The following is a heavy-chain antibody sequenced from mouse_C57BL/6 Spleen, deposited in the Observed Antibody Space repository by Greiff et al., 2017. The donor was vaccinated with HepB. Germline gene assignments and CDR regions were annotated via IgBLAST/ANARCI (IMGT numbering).Heavy chain of an antibody. CDR2: INPSTGGT. D-gene: IGHD4-1*02. CDR3: ARAATGPYFDY. Sequence: VQLKESGPELVKPGASVKISCKASGYSFTGYYMNWVKQSPEKSLEWIGEINPSTGGTTYNQKFKAKATLTVDKSSSTAYMQLKSLTSEDSAVYYCARAATGPYFDYWGQGTTLTVSS. J-gene: IGHJ2*01. CDR1: GYSFTGYY. V-gene: IGHV1-42*01.